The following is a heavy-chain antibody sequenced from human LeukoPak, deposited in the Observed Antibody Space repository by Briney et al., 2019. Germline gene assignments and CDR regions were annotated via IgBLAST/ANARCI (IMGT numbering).Heavy chain of an antibody. J-gene: IGHJ3*02. D-gene: IGHD3-22*01. CDR2: IYYSGST. CDR3: ASPSDLYYYDSSGVGAFDI. CDR1: GGSISSSSYY. V-gene: IGHV4-39*01. Sequence: KASETLSLTCTVSGGSISSSSYYWGWIRQPPGKGLEWIGSIYYSGSTYYNPSLKSRVTISVDTSKNQFSLKLSSVTAADTAVYYCASPSDLYYYDSSGVGAFDIWGQGTMVTVSS.